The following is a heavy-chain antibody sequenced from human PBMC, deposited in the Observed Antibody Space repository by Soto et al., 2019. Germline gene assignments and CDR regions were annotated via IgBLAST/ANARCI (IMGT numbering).Heavy chain of an antibody. CDR2: IYYTGST. Sequence: QVQLQESGPGLVKPSETLSLTCTVSGGSVSSESHYWSWIRQTPGKGLEWIGYIYYTGSTNYNPSLKGRVTMSVDASRAQVPLRLRSLPRADTAVYYCARDQYGFRSGDYYYAMEVGGEGTEVTVSS. V-gene: IGHV4-61*01. CDR3: ARDQYGFRSGDYYYAMEV. CDR1: GGSVSSESHY. J-gene: IGHJ6*02. D-gene: IGHD3-3*01.